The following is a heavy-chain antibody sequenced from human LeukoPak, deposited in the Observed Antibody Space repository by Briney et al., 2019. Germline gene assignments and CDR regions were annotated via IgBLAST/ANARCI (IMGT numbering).Heavy chain of an antibody. V-gene: IGHV1-46*01. CDR2: INPSGGST. J-gene: IGHJ4*02. CDR3: ACSFDTIFGVVAGNYFDY. CDR1: GYTFTSYY. Sequence: ASVKVSCKASGYTFTSYYMHWVRQAPGQGLEWMGIINPSGGSTSYAQKFQGRVTMTRDTSTSTVYMELSSLRSEDTAVYYCACSFDTIFGVVAGNYFDYWGQGNLVTVSS. D-gene: IGHD3-3*01.